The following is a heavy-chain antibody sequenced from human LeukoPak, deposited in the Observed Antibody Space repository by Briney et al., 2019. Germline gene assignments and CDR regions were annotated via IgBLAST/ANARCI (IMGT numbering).Heavy chain of an antibody. D-gene: IGHD3-22*01. Sequence: GASVKASCKASGGTFSSYAISWVRQAPGQGLEWMGGIIPIFGTANYAQKFQGRVTITADESTSTAYMELSSLRSEDTAVYYCARGGTYYDSSNNWFDPWGQGTLVTVSS. V-gene: IGHV1-69*13. CDR1: GGTFSSYA. J-gene: IGHJ5*02. CDR2: IIPIFGTA. CDR3: ARGGTYYDSSNNWFDP.